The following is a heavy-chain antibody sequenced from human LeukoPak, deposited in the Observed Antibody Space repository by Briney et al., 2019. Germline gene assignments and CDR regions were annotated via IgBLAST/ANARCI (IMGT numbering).Heavy chain of an antibody. CDR1: GFTFSSYS. J-gene: IGHJ5*02. D-gene: IGHD3/OR15-3a*01. V-gene: IGHV3-48*01. Sequence: GGSLRLSCAASGFTFSSYSMNWVRQAPGKGLEWVSYISSSSSTIYYADSVKGRFTISRDNAKNSLYLQMNSLRAEDTAVYYCARVFWTRGFDPWGQGTLATVSS. CDR3: ARVFWTRGFDP. CDR2: ISSSSSTI.